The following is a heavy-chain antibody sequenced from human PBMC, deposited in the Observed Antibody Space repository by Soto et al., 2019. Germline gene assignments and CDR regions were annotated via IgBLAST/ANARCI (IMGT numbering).Heavy chain of an antibody. Sequence: GGSLRLSCAVSGFSLSNYAMSWVRQAPGKGLEWVSAISGSGSNTYYIDSVKGRFTISRDRSKTTLFLQMNNLRAEDTAVYYCAKGGITLVRGSFDYCGQGALVTVS. CDR2: ISGSGSNT. J-gene: IGHJ4*02. V-gene: IGHV3-23*01. D-gene: IGHD3-10*01. CDR3: AKGGITLVRGSFDY. CDR1: GFSLSNYA.